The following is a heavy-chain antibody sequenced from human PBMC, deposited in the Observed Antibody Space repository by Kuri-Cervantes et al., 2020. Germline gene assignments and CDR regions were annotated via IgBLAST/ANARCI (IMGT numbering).Heavy chain of an antibody. CDR2: INHSGST. CDR3: ARRGRYSSSSDFDS. J-gene: IGHJ4*02. CDR1: GGSFSGYH. V-gene: IGHV4-34*01. Sequence: GSLRLSCAVYGGSFSGYHCTWVRQPPGQGLEWIGEINHSGSTSYNPSLKSRVIISVDTSKNQFSLKLSSVTAAGTAVYYCARRGRYSSSSDFDSWGQGTLVTVSS. D-gene: IGHD6-6*01.